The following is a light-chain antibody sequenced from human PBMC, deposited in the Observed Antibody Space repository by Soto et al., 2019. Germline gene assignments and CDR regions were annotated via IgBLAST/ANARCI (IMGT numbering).Light chain of an antibody. CDR2: DVS. CDR1: SSDVGGYNY. CDR3: SSYTSSSAYV. J-gene: IGLJ1*01. V-gene: IGLV2-14*01. Sequence: QSVLTHPASVSGSPGQSITIACTGTSSDVGGYNYVSWYQQHPGKAPKRMIYDVSNRPSGVSNGFSGSKSGNTASLTISGLQAEDEADYYCSSYTSSSAYVFGTGTKLTVL.